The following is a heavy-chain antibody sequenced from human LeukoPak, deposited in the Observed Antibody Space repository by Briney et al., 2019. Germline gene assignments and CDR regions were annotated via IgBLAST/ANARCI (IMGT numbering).Heavy chain of an antibody. J-gene: IGHJ5*02. CDR2: IYYSGST. CDR3: ARDSSGYCSGGSCLQNWFDP. D-gene: IGHD2-15*01. CDR1: GGSISSYY. V-gene: IGHV4-59*01. Sequence: SETLSLTCTVSGGSISSYYWSWIRQPPGKGLEWIGYIYYSGSTNYNPSPKSRVTISVDTSKNQFSLKLSSVTAADTAVYYCARDSSGYCSGGSCLQNWFDPWGQGTLVAVSS.